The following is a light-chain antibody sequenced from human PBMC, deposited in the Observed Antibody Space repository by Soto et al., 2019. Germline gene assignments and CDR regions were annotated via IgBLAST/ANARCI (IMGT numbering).Light chain of an antibody. CDR2: YAS. J-gene: IGKJ3*01. V-gene: IGKV3-15*01. CDR3: QQYNNWPPGPT. Sequence: DIVMTQSPATLSVSPGERATLSCRASLTVNTNLAWYQQKPGQAPRLLIYYASTRATGIPARFSGSGSVKEFTLTLSSVKSEASAVSSYQQYNNWPPGPTFGPGTKVEIK. CDR1: LTVNTN.